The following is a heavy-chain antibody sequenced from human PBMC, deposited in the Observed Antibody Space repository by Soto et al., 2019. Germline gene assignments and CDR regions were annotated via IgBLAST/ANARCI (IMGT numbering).Heavy chain of an antibody. CDR2: IDPSDSYT. CDR1: GYSFTGYG. Sequence: GESLRVSWKGSGYSFTGYGVSWVRQLPGKGLEWMGRIDPSDSYTNYSPSFQGHVTISADKSISTAYLQWSSLKASDTAMYYCATLRVGFGELLTYWGQGTLVTVSS. V-gene: IGHV5-10-1*01. D-gene: IGHD3-10*01. J-gene: IGHJ4*02. CDR3: ATLRVGFGELLTY.